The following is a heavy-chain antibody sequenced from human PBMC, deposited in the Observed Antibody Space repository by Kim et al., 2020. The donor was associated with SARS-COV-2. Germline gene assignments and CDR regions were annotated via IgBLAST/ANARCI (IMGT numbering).Heavy chain of an antibody. CDR3: ARPPSSGYNGGIDY. D-gene: IGHD3-22*01. CDR1: GGSISSSSYY. CDR2: ISYSGST. V-gene: IGHV4-39*01. J-gene: IGHJ4*02. Sequence: SETLSLTCTVSGGSISSSSYYWGWIRQPPGKGLDWIGSISYSGSTYYNPSLKSRVTISVDTSKNQFSLKLSSVTAADTAVYYCARPPSSGYNGGIDYWGLGTLVTVSS.